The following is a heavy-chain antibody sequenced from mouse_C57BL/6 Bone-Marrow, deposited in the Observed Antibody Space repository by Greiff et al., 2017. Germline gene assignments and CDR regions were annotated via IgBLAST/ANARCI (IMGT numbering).Heavy chain of an antibody. CDR1: GYTFTSYW. V-gene: IGHV1-52*01. J-gene: IGHJ3*01. CDR3: ARGKTIYYGNYVFAY. CDR2: IDPSDSET. D-gene: IGHD2-1*01. Sequence: QVQLQQPGAELVRPGSSVKLSCKASGYTFTSYWMHWVKQRPIQGLAWIGNIDPSDSETHYNQKFKDKATLTVDKSSSPAYMQLSSLTSEDSAVYYCARGKTIYYGNYVFAYWGQGTLVTVSA.